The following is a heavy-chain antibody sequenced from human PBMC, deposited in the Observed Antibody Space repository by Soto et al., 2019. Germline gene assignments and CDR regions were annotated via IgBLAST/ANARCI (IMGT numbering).Heavy chain of an antibody. Sequence: PSETLSHTFAVYDGAFSGDYWSWIRQPPGKGLEWIGEINHSGSTNYNPSLKSQVTISVDTSKNQFSLKLSSVTAADTAVYYCARGRRGAGPLRYYYYMDVWGKGTTVTVSS. CDR3: ARGRRGAGPLRYYYYMDV. D-gene: IGHD4-17*01. CDR2: INHSGST. J-gene: IGHJ6*03. V-gene: IGHV4-34*01. CDR1: DGAFSGDY.